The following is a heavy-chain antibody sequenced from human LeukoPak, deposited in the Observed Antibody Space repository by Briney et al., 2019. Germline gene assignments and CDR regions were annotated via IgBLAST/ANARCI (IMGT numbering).Heavy chain of an antibody. D-gene: IGHD3-10*01. V-gene: IGHV3-30*04. Sequence: GGSLRLSCAASGFTFSSYAMHWVRQAPGKGLEWVAVISYDGSNKYYADSVKGRFTISRDNSKNTLYLQMNSLRAEDTAVYYCAKDRVVRGNVLRGYFDYWGQGTLVTVSS. CDR2: ISYDGSNK. CDR3: AKDRVVRGNVLRGYFDY. J-gene: IGHJ4*02. CDR1: GFTFSSYA.